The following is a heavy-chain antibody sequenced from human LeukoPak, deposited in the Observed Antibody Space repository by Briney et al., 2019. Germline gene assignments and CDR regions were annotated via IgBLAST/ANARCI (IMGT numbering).Heavy chain of an antibody. CDR2: IYYSGST. D-gene: IGHD3-22*01. V-gene: IGHV4-59*01. Sequence: SETLSLTCTVSGGSISGYYWSWIGQPPGKGLEWVGYIYYSGSTNYNPSLMTRLTISVDTSKNQVSMKLSSVPAADTAMYYCARVHYDSNAYYFAYWGQGTLVTVSS. CDR3: ARVHYDSNAYYFAY. CDR1: GGSISGYY. J-gene: IGHJ4*02.